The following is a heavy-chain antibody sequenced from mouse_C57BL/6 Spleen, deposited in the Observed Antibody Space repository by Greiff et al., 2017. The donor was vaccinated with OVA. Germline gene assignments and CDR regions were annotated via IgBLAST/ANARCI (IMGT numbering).Heavy chain of an antibody. Sequence: QVQLKESGPELVKPGASVKISCKASGYAFSSSWMNWVKQRPGKGLEWIGRIYPGDGDTNYNGKFRGKATLTADKSSSTAYMQLSSLTSEDSAVYFCAREESDAMDYWGQGTSVTVSS. CDR3: AREESDAMDY. V-gene: IGHV1-82*01. CDR2: IYPGDGDT. CDR1: GYAFSSSW. J-gene: IGHJ4*01.